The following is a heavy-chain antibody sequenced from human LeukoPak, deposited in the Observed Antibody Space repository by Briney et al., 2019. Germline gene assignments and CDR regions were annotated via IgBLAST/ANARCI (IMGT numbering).Heavy chain of an antibody. CDR2: IYYSGST. CDR1: GGSISTTSYY. Sequence: PSETLSLTCTVSGGSISTTSYYWGWILRPPGKGLEWIGSIYYSGSTYYNPSLKSRVTVSVDTSTNQFSLMLSSVTAADTAVYYCVRGSTLRHYQYWGQGTLVTVSS. V-gene: IGHV4-39*01. D-gene: IGHD3-16*01. CDR3: VRGSTLRHYQY. J-gene: IGHJ4*02.